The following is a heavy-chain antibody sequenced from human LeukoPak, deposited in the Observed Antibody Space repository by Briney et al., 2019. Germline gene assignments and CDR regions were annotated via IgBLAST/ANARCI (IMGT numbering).Heavy chain of an antibody. CDR1: GGSFSGYY. D-gene: IGHD2-15*01. CDR2: INHSGST. Sequence: PSETLSLTCAVYGGSFSGYYWSWIRQPPGKGLEWIGEINHSGSTNYNPSLKSRVTISVDTSKNQFSLKLSSVTAADTAVYYCARTTEGYCRGVSCYYYYMDVWAKGPRSPSP. J-gene: IGHJ6*03. CDR3: ARTTEGYCRGVSCYYYYMDV. V-gene: IGHV4-34*01.